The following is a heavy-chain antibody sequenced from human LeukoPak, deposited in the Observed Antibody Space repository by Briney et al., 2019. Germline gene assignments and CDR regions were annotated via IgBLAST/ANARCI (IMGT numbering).Heavy chain of an antibody. CDR3: ASVVGRNYYFDY. D-gene: IGHD1-1*01. Sequence: ASVKVSCKASGYTFTSYAINWVRQATGQWLEWMGWMNPNISNTSYAQKFQGRVTMTTNTSTSTAYIELSSLRSEDTAVYYCASVVGRNYYFDYWGQGTLVTVSS. CDR2: MNPNISNT. J-gene: IGHJ4*02. V-gene: IGHV1-8*01. CDR1: GYTFTSYA.